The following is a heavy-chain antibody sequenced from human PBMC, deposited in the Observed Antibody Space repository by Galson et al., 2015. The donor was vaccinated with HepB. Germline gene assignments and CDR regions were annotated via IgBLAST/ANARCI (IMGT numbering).Heavy chain of an antibody. V-gene: IGHV6-1*01. J-gene: IGHJ5*02. D-gene: IGHD4-23*01. CDR3: VRDRVTPGGGDWFDP. CDR2: TYYRSKWYN. Sequence: CAISGDSVSSNSAAWNRIRQSPSRGLEWLGRTYYRSKWYNDYAVSVKSRITINPDTSKNQFSLQLNSVTPEDTAVYYCVRDRVTPGGGDWFDPWGQGTLVTVSS. CDR1: GDSVSSNSAA.